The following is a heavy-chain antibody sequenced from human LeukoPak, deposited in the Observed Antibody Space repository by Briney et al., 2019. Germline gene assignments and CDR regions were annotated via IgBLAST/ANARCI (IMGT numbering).Heavy chain of an antibody. J-gene: IGHJ4*02. V-gene: IGHV4-31*03. CDR1: GGSISSGGYY. CDR2: IYYSGST. CDR3: ATYYDSSGTSFDY. Sequence: SQTLSLTCTVSGGSISSGGYYWSWIRQHPGKGLEWIGYIYYSGSTYYNPSLKSRVTISVDTSKNQFSLKLSSVTAADTAVYYCATYYDSSGTSFDYWGQGTLVTVSS. D-gene: IGHD3-22*01.